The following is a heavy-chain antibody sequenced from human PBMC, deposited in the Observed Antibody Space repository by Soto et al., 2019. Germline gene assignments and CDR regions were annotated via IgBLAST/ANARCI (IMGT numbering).Heavy chain of an antibody. CDR3: AKHHDRYDSSGHHLYWYFAL. CDR1: GGSISPYDFY. Sequence: QLQLQESGPGLVKPSETLSLTCTVSGGSISPYDFYWGWIRQSPGKGLEWIGSICYSGTTYYNPSLKSRVTIFVDKYKHQSSLRLNSVTAADTAVYHCAKHHDRYDSSGHHLYWYFALWGRGTLVTVSS. D-gene: IGHD3-22*01. J-gene: IGHJ2*01. CDR2: ICYSGTT. V-gene: IGHV4-39*01.